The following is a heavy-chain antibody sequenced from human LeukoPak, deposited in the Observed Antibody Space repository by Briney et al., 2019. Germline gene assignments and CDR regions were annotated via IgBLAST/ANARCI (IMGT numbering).Heavy chain of an antibody. V-gene: IGHV1-46*01. J-gene: IGHJ4*02. Sequence: ASVKVSCKASGYTFTSYYMHWVRQAPGQGLEWMGIINPSGGSTSYAQKFQGRVTMTRDTSTSTVYMELSSLRSEDTAVYYCASSFSGSYYGMDYFDYWGQGTLVTVSS. CDR2: INPSGGST. CDR3: ASSFSGSYYGMDYFDY. D-gene: IGHD1-26*01. CDR1: GYTFTSYY.